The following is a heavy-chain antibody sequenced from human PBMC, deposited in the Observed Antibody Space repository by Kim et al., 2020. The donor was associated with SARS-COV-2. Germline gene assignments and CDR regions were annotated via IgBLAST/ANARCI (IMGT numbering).Heavy chain of an antibody. V-gene: IGHV3-23*01. CDR1: GFYFTSFV. CDR2: ISRSGDTT. J-gene: IGHJ4*02. Sequence: GGSLRLSCAASGFYFTSFVMTWVRQAPGKGLEWVSTISRSGDTTYYTDSVKGRFTISRDNSKNVLYLQMNSLRAEDTAIYYCARDDGGVELTSAYYWGQGSVVTVSP. D-gene: IGHD1-26*01. CDR3: ARDDGGVELTSAYY.